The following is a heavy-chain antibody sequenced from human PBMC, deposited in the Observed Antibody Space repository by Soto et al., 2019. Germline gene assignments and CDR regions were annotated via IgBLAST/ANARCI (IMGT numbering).Heavy chain of an antibody. CDR2: INPASGST. Sequence: QVPLVQSGAEVKKPGASVKLSCRTSGYTFTHYYIHWVRQAPGQGLEWLAIINPASGSTNYAQDFQGRVTLTMDTSTTTVYMELSGLRAEDTAIFYCARDSAAGDHWGQGTLVTVSS. V-gene: IGHV1-46*01. CDR1: GYTFTHYY. D-gene: IGHD6-13*01. CDR3: ARDSAAGDH. J-gene: IGHJ4*02.